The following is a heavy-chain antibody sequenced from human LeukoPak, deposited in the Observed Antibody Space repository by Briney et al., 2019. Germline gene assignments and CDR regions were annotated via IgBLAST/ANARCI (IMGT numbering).Heavy chain of an antibody. V-gene: IGHV3-33*01. J-gene: IGHJ6*03. CDR3: AGGLRSGYMDV. CDR1: GFTFSSYG. Sequence: GRSLRLSCAASGFTFSSYGMHWVRQAPGKGLEWVAVIGYDGSNKYYADSVKGRFTISRDNSKNTLYLQMNSLRAEDTAVYYCAGGLRSGYMDVWGKGTTVTVSS. CDR2: IGYDGSNK. D-gene: IGHD5/OR15-5a*01.